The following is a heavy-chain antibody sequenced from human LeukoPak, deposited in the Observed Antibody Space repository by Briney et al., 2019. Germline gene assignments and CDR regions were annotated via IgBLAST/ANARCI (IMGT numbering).Heavy chain of an antibody. D-gene: IGHD5-24*01. V-gene: IGHV4-30-2*01. CDR1: GGSISSGGYY. J-gene: IGHJ3*02. CDR3: ARRPLLQSFDI. CDR2: IYHSGST. Sequence: PSETLSLTCTVSGGSISSGGYYWSWIRQPPGKGLEWIGYIYHSGSTYYNPSLKSRVTISVDRSKNQFSLKLSSVTAADTAVYYCARRPLLQSFDIWGQGTMVTVSS.